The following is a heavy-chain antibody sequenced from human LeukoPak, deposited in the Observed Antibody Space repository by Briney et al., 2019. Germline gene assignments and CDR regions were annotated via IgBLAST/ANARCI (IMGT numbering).Heavy chain of an antibody. CDR2: MYTSGST. D-gene: IGHD5-18*01. CDR3: ARGGGRRYSYGHLDY. V-gene: IGHV4-61*02. J-gene: IGHJ4*02. Sequence: SETLSLTCTVSGGSIGTGSYYWSWIRQPAGKGLEWIGRMYTSGSTNYNPSLKSRVTISGDTSKNQISLKLSSVTAADTAVYYCARGGGRRYSYGHLDYWGQGTLVTVSS. CDR1: GGSIGTGSYY.